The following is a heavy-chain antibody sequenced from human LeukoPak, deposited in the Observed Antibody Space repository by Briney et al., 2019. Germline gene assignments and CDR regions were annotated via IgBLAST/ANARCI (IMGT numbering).Heavy chain of an antibody. D-gene: IGHD2-15*01. CDR1: GFTFDDYG. V-gene: IGHV3-20*04. J-gene: IGHJ6*03. CDR3: ARELGYCSGDSCSFYYYIDV. Sequence: PGGSLRLSCAASGFTFDDYGMSWVRQAPGKGLEWVSGINWNGGSTGYADSVKGRFTISRDNAKNSLYLQMNSLRAEDTALYYCARELGYCSGDSCSFYYYIDVWGKGTTVTISS. CDR2: INWNGGST.